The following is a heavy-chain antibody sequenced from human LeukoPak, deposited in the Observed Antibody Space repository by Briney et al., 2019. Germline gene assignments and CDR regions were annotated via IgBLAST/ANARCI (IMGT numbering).Heavy chain of an antibody. Sequence: GASVKVSCKASGGTFSSYAISWVRQAPGQGLEWMGGIIPILGTANYAQKFQGRVTITADKSTSTAYMELSSLRSEDTAVYYCARGPIQPGRTFDYWGQGTLVTVSS. CDR3: ARGPIQPGRTFDY. J-gene: IGHJ4*02. D-gene: IGHD5-18*01. CDR1: GGTFSSYA. CDR2: IIPILGTA. V-gene: IGHV1-69*10.